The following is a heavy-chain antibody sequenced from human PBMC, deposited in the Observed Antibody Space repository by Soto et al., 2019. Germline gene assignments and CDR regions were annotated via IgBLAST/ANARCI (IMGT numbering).Heavy chain of an antibody. D-gene: IGHD1-26*01. J-gene: IGHJ4*02. CDR2: INPSIGTT. CDR1: GYTFTSQN. CDR3: ISTLGARFDY. V-gene: IGHV1-46*03. Sequence: QVQLVQSGAEVKKPGASAKVSCKASGYTFTSQNMHWVRQAPGQGLEWMGVINPSIGTTTYAQKFQGRVTMTSDTSTSSVYMEVSSLRSEDTAVYYCISTLGARFDYWGQGTLVTVSS.